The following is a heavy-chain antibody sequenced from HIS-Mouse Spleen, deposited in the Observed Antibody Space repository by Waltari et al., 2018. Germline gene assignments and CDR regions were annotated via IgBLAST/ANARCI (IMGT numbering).Heavy chain of an antibody. J-gene: IGHJ4*02. CDR3: AKASSGWLDY. Sequence: QVQLVESGGGVVQPGRYLILYCAASGFPFRSHGLHWGRQAPGKGLVWVEVISYDGSNKYYADAVKGRFTISRDNSKNTLYLQMNSLRAEDTAVYYCAKASSGWLDYWGQGTLVTVSS. CDR2: ISYDGSNK. CDR1: GFPFRSHG. D-gene: IGHD6-19*01. V-gene: IGHV3-30*18.